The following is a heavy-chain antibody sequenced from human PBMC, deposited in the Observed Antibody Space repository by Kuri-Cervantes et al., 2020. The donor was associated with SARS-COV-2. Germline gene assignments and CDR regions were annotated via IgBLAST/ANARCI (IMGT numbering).Heavy chain of an antibody. V-gene: IGHV3-33*01. Sequence: GESLKISCAASGFTFSSYGMHWVRQAPGKGLEWVAVIWYDGSNKYYADSVKGRFTMSRDNSRNTLYLQMNSLRAEDTAVYYCARDSRTGGRFGVVIRHYGMDVWGQGTTVTVSS. J-gene: IGHJ6*02. CDR1: GFTFSSYG. CDR3: ARDSRTGGRFGVVIRHYGMDV. CDR2: IWYDGSNK. D-gene: IGHD3-3*01.